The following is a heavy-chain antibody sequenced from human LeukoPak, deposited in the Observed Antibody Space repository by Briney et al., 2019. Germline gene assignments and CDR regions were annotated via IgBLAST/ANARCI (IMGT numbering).Heavy chain of an antibody. V-gene: IGHV1-69*05. Sequence: ASVKVSCKASGGTFSSYAISWVRQAPGQGLEWMGGIIPIFGTANYAQKFQGRVTITTDESTSTAYMELTSLRSEDTAVYYCARLGYCSESSCYPFDYWGQGTLVTVSS. CDR3: ARLGYCSESSCYPFDY. J-gene: IGHJ4*02. D-gene: IGHD2-2*01. CDR2: IIPIFGTA. CDR1: GGTFSSYA.